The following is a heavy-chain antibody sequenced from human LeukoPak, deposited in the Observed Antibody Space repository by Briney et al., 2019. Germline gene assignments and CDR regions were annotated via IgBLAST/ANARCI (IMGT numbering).Heavy chain of an antibody. CDR1: GYTFTGYY. V-gene: IGHV1-2*04. Sequence: ASVKVSCKASGYTFTGYYMHWVRQAPGQGLEWMGWINPNSGGTNYAQKFQGWVTMTRDTSISTAYMELSRLRSDDTAVYYCARERLRRAVVVRTELDYWGKGTLVTVSS. D-gene: IGHD6-19*01. CDR2: INPNSGGT. CDR3: ARERLRRAVVVRTELDY. J-gene: IGHJ4*02.